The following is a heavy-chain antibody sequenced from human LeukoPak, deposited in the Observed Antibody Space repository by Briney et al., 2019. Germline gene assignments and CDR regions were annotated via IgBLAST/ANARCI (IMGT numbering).Heavy chain of an antibody. CDR2: IYYSGST. D-gene: IGHD6-19*01. Sequence: SETLSLTCIVSGGSISSYYWSWIRQPPGKGLEWIGYIYYSGSTNYNPSLKSRVTISVDTSKNQFSLKLSSVTAADTAVYYCARAPGIAVAGTLYYGMDVWGKGTTVTVSS. CDR3: ARAPGIAVAGTLYYGMDV. J-gene: IGHJ6*04. CDR1: GGSISSYY. V-gene: IGHV4-59*01.